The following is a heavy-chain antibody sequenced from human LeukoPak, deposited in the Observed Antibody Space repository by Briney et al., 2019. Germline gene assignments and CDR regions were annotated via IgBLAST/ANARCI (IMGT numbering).Heavy chain of an antibody. CDR3: AKDTTSTYYDSSGYPDY. D-gene: IGHD3-22*01. J-gene: IGHJ4*02. Sequence: PGGSLRLSCAASGFTFSRYWMHWVRQAPGKGLVWVSRINGDGSTTSYADSVKGGFTISRDNAKNSLYLQMNSLRAEDTALYYCAKDTTSTYYDSSGYPDYWGQGTLVTVSS. CDR1: GFTFSRYW. V-gene: IGHV3-74*01. CDR2: INGDGSTT.